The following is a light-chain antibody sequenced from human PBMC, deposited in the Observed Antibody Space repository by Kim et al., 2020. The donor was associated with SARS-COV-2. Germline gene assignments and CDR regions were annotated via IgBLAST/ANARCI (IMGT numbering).Light chain of an antibody. Sequence: VSPGQSASITCSGDELGDKYACWYQQKPGQSPVLVIYQDSKRPSGIPERFSGSNSGNTATLTISGTQAMDEADYYCQAWDSSTVVFGGGTQLTVL. CDR1: ELGDKY. J-gene: IGLJ2*01. CDR3: QAWDSSTVV. CDR2: QDS. V-gene: IGLV3-1*01.